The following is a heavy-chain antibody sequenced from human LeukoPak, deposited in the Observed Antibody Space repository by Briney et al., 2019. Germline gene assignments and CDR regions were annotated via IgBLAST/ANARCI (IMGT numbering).Heavy chain of an antibody. CDR2: ASGSGGST. CDR1: GFTFTNYA. CDR3: ARGGGLDV. J-gene: IGHJ6*02. Sequence: GGSLRLSCAASGFTFTNYAMSWVRQAPGKGLEWVSTASGSGGSTYYADSVKGRFTVSRDSSKNTLYLQMSNLRAEDTAVYFCARGGGLDVWGQGATVTVSS. V-gene: IGHV3-23*01. D-gene: IGHD3-16*01.